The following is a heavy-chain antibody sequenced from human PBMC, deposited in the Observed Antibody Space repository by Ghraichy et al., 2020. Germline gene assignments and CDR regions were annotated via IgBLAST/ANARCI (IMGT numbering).Heavy chain of an antibody. CDR1: GLSFTTAW. CDR2: IKSRNDGETT. Sequence: GGSLRLSCAASGLSFTTAWMSWVRQAPGKGLEWVGRIKSRNDGETTDYGAAVKGRFTISRDDSKNTLYLEMNNLKTEDTAVYYCITDLGIYGMDVWGQGTTVTVSS. V-gene: IGHV3-15*01. CDR3: ITDLGIYGMDV. J-gene: IGHJ6*02.